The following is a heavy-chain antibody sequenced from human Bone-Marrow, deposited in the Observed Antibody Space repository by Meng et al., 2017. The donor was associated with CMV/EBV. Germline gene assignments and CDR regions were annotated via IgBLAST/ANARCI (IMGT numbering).Heavy chain of an antibody. CDR1: GYTFTGYY. CDR3: ARGQYSSSWYRFDP. CDR2: INPNSGGT. J-gene: IGHJ5*02. Sequence: GESLKISCKGSGYTFTGYYMHWVRQAPGQGLEWMGWINPNSGGTNYAQKFQGRVTMTRDTSISTAYMELSRLRSDDTAVYYCARGQYSSSWYRFDPWGQGTLVTVSS. D-gene: IGHD6-13*01. V-gene: IGHV1-2*02.